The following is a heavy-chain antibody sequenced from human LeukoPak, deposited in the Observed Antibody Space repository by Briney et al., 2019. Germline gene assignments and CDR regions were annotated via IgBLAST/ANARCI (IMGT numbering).Heavy chain of an antibody. CDR3: ARDLMGAYCGGDCYRGDPFDY. D-gene: IGHD2-21*02. V-gene: IGHV3-49*03. CDR2: IRSKAYGETA. Sequence: GGSLRLSCTASGFTFGDYAMSWIRQAPGKGLEWVGFIRSKAYGETADYAASVKGRFTISRDNAKNSLYLQMNSLRAEDTAVYYCARDLMGAYCGGDCYRGDPFDYWGQGTLVTVSS. CDR1: GFTFGDYA. J-gene: IGHJ4*02.